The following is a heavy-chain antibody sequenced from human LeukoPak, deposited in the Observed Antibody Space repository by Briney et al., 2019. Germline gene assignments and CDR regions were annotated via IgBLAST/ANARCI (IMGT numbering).Heavy chain of an antibody. CDR1: GFTFSSYW. Sequence: SGGSLRLSCAASGFTFSSYWMSWVRQAPGKGLEWVANIKQDGSEKYYVDSVRGRFTISRDNAKNSLYLQMNSLRAEDTAVYYCARDGGYSYGYAAVDYWGQGTLVTVSS. D-gene: IGHD5-18*01. CDR2: IKQDGSEK. CDR3: ARDGGYSYGYAAVDY. J-gene: IGHJ4*02. V-gene: IGHV3-7*03.